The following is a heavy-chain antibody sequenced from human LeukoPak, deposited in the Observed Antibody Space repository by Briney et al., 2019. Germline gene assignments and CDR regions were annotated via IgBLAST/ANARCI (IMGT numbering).Heavy chain of an antibody. CDR1: GFTFSSYS. Sequence: GGSLRLSCAASGFTFSSYSMNWVRQAPGKGLEWVSSISSSSSYIYYADSVKGRFTISRDNAKNSLYLQMNSLRAEDTAVYYCARWSWRAVAGTQEFGFDYWGQGTLVTVSS. CDR3: ARWSWRAVAGTQEFGFDY. V-gene: IGHV3-21*01. CDR2: ISSSSSYI. D-gene: IGHD6-19*01. J-gene: IGHJ4*02.